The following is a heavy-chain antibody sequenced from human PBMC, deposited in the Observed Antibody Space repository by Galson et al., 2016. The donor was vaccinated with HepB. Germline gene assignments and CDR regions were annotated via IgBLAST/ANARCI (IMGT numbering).Heavy chain of an antibody. CDR1: GFVFTAYE. CDR2: MSPDGNIK. CDR3: AKDQISAAPDFFDY. V-gene: IGHV3-30*18. J-gene: IGHJ4*02. D-gene: IGHD3-3*01. Sequence: SLRLSCATSGFVFTAYEVHWVRQAPAKGLEWEAVMSPDGNIKLYADSVKGRFTISRDNSRNTLYLQMNSLRPDDTAVYYCAKDQISAAPDFFDYWGQGTQFVVSS.